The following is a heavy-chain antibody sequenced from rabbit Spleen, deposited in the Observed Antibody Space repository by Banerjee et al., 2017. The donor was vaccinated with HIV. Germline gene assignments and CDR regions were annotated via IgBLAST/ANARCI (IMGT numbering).Heavy chain of an antibody. J-gene: IGHJ4*01. CDR2: IYAGSSGLT. Sequence: QEQLEESGGDLVKPGASLTLTCTASGFTISSSYWMYWVRQAPGKGLEWIACIYAGSSGLTYYASWAKGRFTISKTSSTTVTLQMTSLTAADTATYFCARGPYNGGDGFNLWGQGTLVTVS. CDR3: ARGPYNGGDGFNL. CDR1: GFTISSSYW. V-gene: IGHV1S45*01. D-gene: IGHD2-1*01.